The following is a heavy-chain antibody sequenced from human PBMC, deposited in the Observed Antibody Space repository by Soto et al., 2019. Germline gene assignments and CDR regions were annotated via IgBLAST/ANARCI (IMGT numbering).Heavy chain of an antibody. V-gene: IGHV1-18*01. Sequence: ASVKVSCKASGYTFTSYGISWVRKAPGQGLERMGWISAYNGNTNYAQKFQGRVTMTTDTSTSTAYMELRSLRSDDTAVYYCARTLNEWLLGLDWGQGTLVTVSS. CDR3: ARTLNEWLLGLD. J-gene: IGHJ4*02. CDR1: GYTFTSYG. D-gene: IGHD3-3*01. CDR2: ISAYNGNT.